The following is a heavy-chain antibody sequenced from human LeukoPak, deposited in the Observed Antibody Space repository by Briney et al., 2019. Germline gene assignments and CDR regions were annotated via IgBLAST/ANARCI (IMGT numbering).Heavy chain of an antibody. J-gene: IGHJ4*02. Sequence: SETLSLTCTVSGGSISSSSYYWGWIRQPPGKGLEWIGSIYCSGSTYYNPSLKSRVTISVDTSKNQFSLKLSSVTAADAAVYYCARDRSTVVTPPNFDYWGQGTLVTVSS. CDR3: ARDRSTVVTPPNFDY. CDR1: GGSISSSSYY. V-gene: IGHV4-39*07. CDR2: IYCSGST. D-gene: IGHD4-23*01.